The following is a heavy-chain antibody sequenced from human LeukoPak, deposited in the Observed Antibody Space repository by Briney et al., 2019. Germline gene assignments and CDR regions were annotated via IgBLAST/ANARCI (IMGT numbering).Heavy chain of an antibody. CDR1: GFTLRSYA. CDR2: ISGSGGST. D-gene: IGHD3-10*01. V-gene: IGHV3-23*01. CDR3: AEHPSMPRGPGY. J-gene: IGHJ4*02. Sequence: PGGSLRLSCAASGFTLRSYAMSWVRQAPGKGLEWVSAISGSGGSTYYADSVKGRFTISRDNSKNTLFLQMNSLRAEDTAVYYCAEHPSMPRGPGYWGQGTLVTVSS.